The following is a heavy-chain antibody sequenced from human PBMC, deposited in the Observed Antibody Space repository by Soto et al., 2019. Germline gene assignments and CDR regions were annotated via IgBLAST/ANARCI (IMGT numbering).Heavy chain of an antibody. CDR1: GYTFTSYY. Sequence: ASVKVSCKASGYTFTSYYMHWVRRAPGQGLEWMGIINPSGGSTNYAQKFQGRVTMTRDTSTSTVYMELSSLRSEDTAVYYCARDPGPYGDYSYWGQGTLVTVSS. CDR3: ARDPGPYGDYSY. V-gene: IGHV1-46*01. CDR2: INPSGGST. J-gene: IGHJ4*02. D-gene: IGHD4-17*01.